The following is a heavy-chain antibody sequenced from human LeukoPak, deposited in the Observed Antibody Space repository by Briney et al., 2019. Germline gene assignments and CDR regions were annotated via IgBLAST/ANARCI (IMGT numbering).Heavy chain of an antibody. CDR2: IIPIFGTA. D-gene: IGHD3-22*01. V-gene: IGHV1-69*06. J-gene: IGHJ4*02. CDR3: ARPRLDDSSGSPFDY. CDR1: GGTFSSYA. Sequence: SVKVSCKASGGTFSSYAISWVRQAPGQGLEWLGGIIPIFGTANYAQRFQGRVTITADKSTSTAYMELSSLRSEDTAVYYCARPRLDDSSGSPFDYWGQGTLVTVSS.